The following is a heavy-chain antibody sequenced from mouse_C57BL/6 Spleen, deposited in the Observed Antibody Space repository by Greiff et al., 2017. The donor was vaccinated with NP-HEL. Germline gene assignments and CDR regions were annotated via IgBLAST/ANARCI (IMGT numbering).Heavy chain of an antibody. V-gene: IGHV1-53*01. CDR2: INPSNGGT. J-gene: IGHJ4*01. CDR3: ARRSRRDAMDY. CDR1: GYTFTSYW. Sequence: QVHVKQSGTELVKPGASVKLSCKASGYTFTSYWMHWVKQRPGQGLEWIGNINPSNGGTNYNEKFKSKATLTVDKSSSTAYMQLSSLTSEDSAVYYCARRSRRDAMDYWGQGTSVTVSS.